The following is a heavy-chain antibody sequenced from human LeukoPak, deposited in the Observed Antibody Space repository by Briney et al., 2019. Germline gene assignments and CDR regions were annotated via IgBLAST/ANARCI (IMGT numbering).Heavy chain of an antibody. CDR2: IYPGDSDT. V-gene: IGHV5-51*01. D-gene: IGHD6-13*01. CDR1: GYSFTSYW. CDR3: ARPGYSSSWYGGEFDY. J-gene: IGHJ4*02. Sequence: GESLKISCKGSGYSFTSYWIGWVRQMPGKGLEWMGIIYPGDSDTRYSPSFQGQVTISADKSISTAYLQWSSLKASDTAMYYCARPGYSSSWYGGEFDYWGQGTLVTVSS.